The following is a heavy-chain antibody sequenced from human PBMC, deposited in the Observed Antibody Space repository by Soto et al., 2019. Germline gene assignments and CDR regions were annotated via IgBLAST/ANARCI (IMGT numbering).Heavy chain of an antibody. J-gene: IGHJ4*02. Sequence: GESLKISCEGSGYSFTNYWIGWVRQMPGKGLEWMGMIYPGDSDTRYSPSFQGQVTISADKSISTAYLQWSSLKASDTAMYYCARWRHNYDSSGYFWYFDYWGQGTLVTVSS. CDR3: ARWRHNYDSSGYFWYFDY. CDR1: GYSFTNYW. D-gene: IGHD3-22*01. V-gene: IGHV5-51*01. CDR2: IYPGDSDT.